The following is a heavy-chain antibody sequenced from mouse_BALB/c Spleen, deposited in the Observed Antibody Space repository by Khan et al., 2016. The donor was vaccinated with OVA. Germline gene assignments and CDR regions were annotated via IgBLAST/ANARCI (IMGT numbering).Heavy chain of an antibody. CDR1: GFSLTDYG. Sequence: VKLEESGPGLVAPSQSLSITCTVSGFSLTDYGVGWIRQPPGKGLEWLGVIWGGGTTHYNSALKSRLSISKDNSKSQVFLKMNSLQTDDTAMYYCAKLLWSHYYAMDYWGQGTSVTVSS. J-gene: IGHJ4*01. V-gene: IGHV2-6-5*01. D-gene: IGHD1-1*02. CDR2: IWGGGTT. CDR3: AKLLWSHYYAMDY.